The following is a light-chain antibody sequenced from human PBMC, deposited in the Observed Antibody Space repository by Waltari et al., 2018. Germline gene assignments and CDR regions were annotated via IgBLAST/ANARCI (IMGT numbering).Light chain of an antibody. CDR2: RAS. CDR1: QIVGTN. J-gene: IGKJ1*01. V-gene: IGKV3D-15*01. CDR3: QQYNDWPRT. Sequence: EIVLTPSPATLSVSPGDRVTLSCRASQIVGTNLAWYQHSPCRAPRLLVYRASTMASYIPARFSASGSGTEFTLYISTLQSEDSAVFYCQQYNDWPRTFGQGTKVEIK.